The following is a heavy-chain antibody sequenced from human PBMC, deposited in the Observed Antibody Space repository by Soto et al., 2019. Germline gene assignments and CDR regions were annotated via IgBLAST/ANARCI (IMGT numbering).Heavy chain of an antibody. CDR3: ARDFLPLSKTQDAFDI. Sequence: ASVKVSCKASGYTFTSYAMHWVRQAPGQRLEWMGWINAGNGNTKYSQKFQGRVTITRDTSASTACMELSSLRSEDTAVYYCARDFLPLSKTQDAFDIWGQGTMVTVSS. J-gene: IGHJ3*02. CDR2: INAGNGNT. CDR1: GYTFTSYA. V-gene: IGHV1-3*01.